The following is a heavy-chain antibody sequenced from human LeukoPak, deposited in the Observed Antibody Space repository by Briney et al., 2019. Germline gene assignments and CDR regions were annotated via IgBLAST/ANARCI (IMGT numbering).Heavy chain of an antibody. CDR1: GFTFSSYW. J-gene: IGHJ6*03. D-gene: IGHD3-22*01. Sequence: GGSLRLSCAASGFTFSSYWMSWVRQAPGKGLEWVANIKQDGSEKYYVDSVKGRFTISRDNAKNSLYLQMNSLRAEDTAVYYCARGLGGSSGLSPYYYYYYMDVWGKGTTVTVSS. CDR3: ARGLGGSSGLSPYYYYYYMDV. V-gene: IGHV3-7*01. CDR2: IKQDGSEK.